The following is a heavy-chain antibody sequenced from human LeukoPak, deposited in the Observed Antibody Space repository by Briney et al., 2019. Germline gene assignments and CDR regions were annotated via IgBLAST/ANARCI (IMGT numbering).Heavy chain of an antibody. CDR2: IWYDGSNK. V-gene: IGHV3-33*01. Sequence: GGSLRLSCAASGFIFSNYGMHWVRQAPGKGLEWVAVIWYDGSNKYYADSVKGRFTISRDNSKNMAYLEMNSLRVEDTAVYYCARDPALRVTLDYWGQGTQVSVSS. J-gene: IGHJ4*02. D-gene: IGHD5-12*01. CDR3: ARDPALRVTLDY. CDR1: GFIFSNYG.